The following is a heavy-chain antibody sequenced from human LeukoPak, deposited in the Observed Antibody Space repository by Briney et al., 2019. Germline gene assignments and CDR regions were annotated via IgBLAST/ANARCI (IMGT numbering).Heavy chain of an antibody. CDR1: GFTFSSYA. Sequence: GGSLRLSCAASGFTFSSYAMSWVRQAPGKGLEWVSAISGSGGSTYYADSVKGRFTISRDNSKNTLYLQMNSLRAEDTAVYYCAKDRYEMTTVTTTDYWGQGTLVTVSS. CDR2: ISGSGGST. D-gene: IGHD4-11*01. CDR3: AKDRYEMTTVTTTDY. V-gene: IGHV3-23*01. J-gene: IGHJ4*02.